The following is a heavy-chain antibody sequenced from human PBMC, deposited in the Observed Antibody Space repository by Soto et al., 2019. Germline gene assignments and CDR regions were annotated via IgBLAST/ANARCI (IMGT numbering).Heavy chain of an antibody. CDR3: ITVANYYYDSCGYYYVYYFDY. CDR2: IKSKTDGGTT. J-gene: IGHJ4*02. V-gene: IGHV3-15*01. CDR1: GFTFSNAW. D-gene: IGHD3-22*01. Sequence: EVQLVESGGGLVKPGGSLRLSCVASGFTFSNAWMSWVRQAPGKGLEWVGRIKSKTDGGTTDYAAPVKGRFTISRDDSKNTLYLQTNSLKTEDTAVYYCITVANYYYDSCGYYYVYYFDYWGQGTLVTVSS.